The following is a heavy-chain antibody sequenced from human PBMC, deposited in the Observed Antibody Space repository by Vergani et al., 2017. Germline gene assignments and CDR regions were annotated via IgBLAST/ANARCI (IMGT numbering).Heavy chain of an antibody. CDR1: GGSMSGYY. CDR3: GRVADFYGLGSRLLDL. J-gene: IGHJ5*02. D-gene: IGHD3-10*01. CDR2: MYHSGST. V-gene: IGHV4-59*01. Sequence: QLQESGPGLVKPSETLSLTCSVSGGSMSGYYWSWIRQPPGKELEWIGYMYHSGSTNYNPSLETRVTISGDTSKNQFSLKLNSVTAADTAVYYCGRVADFYGLGSRLLDLWGQGILVTVSS.